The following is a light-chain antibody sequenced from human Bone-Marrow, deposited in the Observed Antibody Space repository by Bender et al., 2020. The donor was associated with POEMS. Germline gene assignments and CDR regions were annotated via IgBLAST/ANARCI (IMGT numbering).Light chain of an antibody. Sequence: QSALTQPRSVSGSPGQSVTISCTGTSSDVGSYNLVSWYQQHPGKAPKLMIYDVSDRPSGVSNRFSGSKSGNTASLTISGLQPEDEADYYCCSYTSSTTLVFGGGTKVTVL. CDR3: CSYTSSTTLV. V-gene: IGLV2-14*02. CDR2: DVS. J-gene: IGLJ2*01. CDR1: SSDVGSYNL.